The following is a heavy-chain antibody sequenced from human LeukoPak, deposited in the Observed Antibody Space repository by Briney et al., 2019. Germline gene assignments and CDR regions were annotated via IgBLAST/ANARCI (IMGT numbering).Heavy chain of an antibody. CDR3: ARHCIAAAGCFDY. D-gene: IGHD6-13*01. Sequence: ASVKVSCKASGYTFTGYYMHWVRQAPGQGLEWMGWINPNSGGTNYAQKFQGRVTMTRDTSISTAYMELSRLRSDDTAVYYCARHCIAAAGCFDYWGQGTLVTVSS. J-gene: IGHJ4*02. V-gene: IGHV1-2*02. CDR2: INPNSGGT. CDR1: GYTFTGYY.